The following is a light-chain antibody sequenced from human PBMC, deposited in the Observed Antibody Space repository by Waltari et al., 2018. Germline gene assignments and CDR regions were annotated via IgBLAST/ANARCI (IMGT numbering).Light chain of an antibody. CDR1: SSDVGGYNY. J-gene: IGLJ3*02. V-gene: IGLV2-8*01. CDR3: SSYAGSINWV. Sequence: QSALTQPPSASGSPGPSVTIPCTGTSSDVGGYNYVSWYQQNPVKAPQLMVYEVSKRPSGVPDRFSGSKSGNTASLTVSGLQAEDEADYYCSSYAGSINWVFGGGTKLTVL. CDR2: EVS.